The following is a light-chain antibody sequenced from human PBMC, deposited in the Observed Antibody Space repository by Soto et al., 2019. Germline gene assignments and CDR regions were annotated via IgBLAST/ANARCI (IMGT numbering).Light chain of an antibody. V-gene: IGLV1-51*01. CDR1: SSNIGGNS. Sequence: QSVLTQPPSVSAAPGQRVTISCSGSSSNIGGNSVSWYQQLPGTAPKLLIYDDDKRPSGIPDRFSGSKSGTSATLGITGFQTGDEADYYCGSWDSRLSAYVFGTGTKLTVL. J-gene: IGLJ1*01. CDR2: DDD. CDR3: GSWDSRLSAYV.